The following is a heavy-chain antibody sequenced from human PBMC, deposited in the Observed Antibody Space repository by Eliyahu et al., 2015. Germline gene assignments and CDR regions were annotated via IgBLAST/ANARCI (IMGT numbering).Heavy chain of an antibody. CDR1: GGSISVYY. J-gene: IGHJ4*02. CDR2: XRHSGTT. D-gene: IGHD2-8*01. Sequence: QMQLQESGPGLVKPAETLSLTCAVSGGSISVYYWTWIRQPPGKGLEWIGYXRHSGTTNYNPSLRGRLTLSLDMSKNQLSLNLTSVTAADTAVYYCVRGLMVPSLWGQGTLVTVS. CDR3: VRGLMVPSL. V-gene: IGHV4-59*01.